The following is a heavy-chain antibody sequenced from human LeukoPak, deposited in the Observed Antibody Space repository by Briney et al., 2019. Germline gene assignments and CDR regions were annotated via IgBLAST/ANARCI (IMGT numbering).Heavy chain of an antibody. D-gene: IGHD6-19*01. V-gene: IGHV1-18*01. Sequence: ASVKASCKASGYTFTSYGISWVRQAPGQGLEWMGWVSAYNGNTNYAQKLQGRVTMTTDTSTSTAYMELRSLRSDDTAVYYCARKEVAEGWFDPWGQGTLVTVSS. CDR1: GYTFTSYG. CDR3: ARKEVAEGWFDP. J-gene: IGHJ5*02. CDR2: VSAYNGNT.